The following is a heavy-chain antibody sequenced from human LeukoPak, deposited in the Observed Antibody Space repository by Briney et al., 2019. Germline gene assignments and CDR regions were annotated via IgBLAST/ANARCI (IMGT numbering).Heavy chain of an antibody. Sequence: GGSLRLSCAASGFTFSSSWMSWVRQAPGKGLEWVANIKQDGSEKYYLGSVKGRFTISRDNAKSTLYLQMGSLRAEDTAVYYCARDGPYSSSATHPPWGQGTLVTVSS. CDR1: GFTFSSSW. CDR3: ARDGPYSSSATHPP. J-gene: IGHJ5*02. V-gene: IGHV3-7*03. CDR2: IKQDGSEK. D-gene: IGHD6-6*01.